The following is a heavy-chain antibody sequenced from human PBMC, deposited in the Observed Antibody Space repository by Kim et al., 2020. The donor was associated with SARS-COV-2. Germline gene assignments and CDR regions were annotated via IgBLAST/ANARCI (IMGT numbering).Heavy chain of an antibody. CDR1: GFTFSSYA. J-gene: IGHJ4*02. Sequence: GGSLRLSCAASGFTFSSYAMSWVRQAPRKGLEWVSAISGSGGSTYYADSVKGRFTISRDNSKNTLYLQMNSLRAEDTAVYYCAKTPQPPTSGYYYALLKNYFDYWGQGTLVTVSS. CDR2: ISGSGGST. CDR3: AKTPQPPTSGYYYALLKNYFDY. V-gene: IGHV3-23*01. D-gene: IGHD3-22*01.